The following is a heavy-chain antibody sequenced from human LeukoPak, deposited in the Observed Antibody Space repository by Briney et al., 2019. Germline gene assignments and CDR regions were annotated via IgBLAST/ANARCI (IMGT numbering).Heavy chain of an antibody. Sequence: GGSLRLSCAASGFAFSSYGMHWVRQAPGKGLEWVANIKQDGSEKYYVDSVKGRFTISRDNAKNSLYLQMNSLRAEDTAVYYCARASSTLGSLLYYYYYYMDVWGKGTTVTVSS. CDR2: IKQDGSEK. CDR3: ARASSTLGSLLYYYYYYMDV. CDR1: GFAFSSYG. V-gene: IGHV3-7*01. D-gene: IGHD5/OR15-5a*01. J-gene: IGHJ6*03.